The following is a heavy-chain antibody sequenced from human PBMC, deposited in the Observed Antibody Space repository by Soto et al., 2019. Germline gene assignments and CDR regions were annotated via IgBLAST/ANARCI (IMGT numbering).Heavy chain of an antibody. J-gene: IGHJ6*02. CDR2: ISGSGGAT. CDR1: GFSFDTYA. CDR3: TKDTSTAATYGHRCDGMDV. Sequence: EVQLLESGGGLIQPGGSLRLSCAASGFSFDTYAINWVRQAPGKGLQWVSTISGSGGATYYADSVKGRFTIARDNSKNMVSLQMDSPRAEDTAIYFCTKDTSTAATYGHRCDGMDVWGQGTTVTVSS. D-gene: IGHD2-2*01. V-gene: IGHV3-23*01.